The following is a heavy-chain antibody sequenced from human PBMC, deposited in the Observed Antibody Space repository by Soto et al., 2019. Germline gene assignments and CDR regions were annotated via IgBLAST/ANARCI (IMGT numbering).Heavy chain of an antibody. CDR3: ARTRITIFGVVIIPVDAFDI. CDR2: IYYSGST. J-gene: IGHJ3*02. D-gene: IGHD3-3*01. CDR1: GGSISSSSYY. Sequence: SETLSLTCTVSGGSISSSSYYWGWIRQPPGKGLEWIGSIYYSGSTYYNPSLKSRVTISVDTSKNQFSLKLSSVTAADTAVYYCARTRITIFGVVIIPVDAFDIWGQGTMVTVSS. V-gene: IGHV4-39*01.